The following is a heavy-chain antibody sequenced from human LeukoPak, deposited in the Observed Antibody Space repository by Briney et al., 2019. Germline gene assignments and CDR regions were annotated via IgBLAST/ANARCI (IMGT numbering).Heavy chain of an antibody. D-gene: IGHD3-22*01. CDR1: GFTFSSYS. CDR3: ARDRTYYDSSGYYSDYFDY. J-gene: IGHJ4*02. V-gene: IGHV3-21*01. CDR2: ISSSSSYI. Sequence: GGSLRLSCVASGFTFSSYSINWVRQAPGKGLEWVSSISSSSSYIYYADSVKGRFIISRDNAKNSLYLQMNSLRAGDTAVYYCARDRTYYDSSGYYSDYFDYWGQGTLVTVSS.